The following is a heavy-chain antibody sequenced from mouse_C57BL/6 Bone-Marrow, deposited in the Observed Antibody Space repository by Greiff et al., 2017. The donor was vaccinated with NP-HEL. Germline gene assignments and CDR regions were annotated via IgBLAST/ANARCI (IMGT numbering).Heavy chain of an antibody. CDR1: GYTFTSYW. CDR2: IYPGNSDT. CDR3: TSLLLWRYAMDY. D-gene: IGHD1-1*02. Sequence: VQLQQSGTVLARPGASVKMSCKTSGYTFTSYWMHWVKQRPGQGLAWIGAIYPGNSDTSYNQKFKGKAKLTAVTSASTAYMELSSLTNEDSAVYYCTSLLLWRYAMDYWGQGTSVTVSS. J-gene: IGHJ4*01. V-gene: IGHV1-5*01.